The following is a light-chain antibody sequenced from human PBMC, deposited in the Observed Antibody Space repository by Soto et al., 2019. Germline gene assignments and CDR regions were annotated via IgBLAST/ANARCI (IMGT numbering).Light chain of an antibody. Sequence: DIQMTQSPSTLSASVGDRVTITCRASQSISNWLAWYQQKPGKAPKLLIYDASSLESGVPSRFSGGGFGTEFTLTISSLQPGDFGTYYCQQYNSYSTFGQGTKVDIK. CDR1: QSISNW. V-gene: IGKV1-5*01. J-gene: IGKJ1*01. CDR3: QQYNSYST. CDR2: DAS.